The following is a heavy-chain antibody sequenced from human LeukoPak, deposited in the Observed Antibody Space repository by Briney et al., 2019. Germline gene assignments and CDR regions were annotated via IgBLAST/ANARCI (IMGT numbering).Heavy chain of an antibody. CDR3: ARDPYSGSYGSYYYYYMDV. CDR2: IIPIFGTA. J-gene: IGHJ6*03. D-gene: IGHD1-26*01. CDR1: GGTFSSYA. V-gene: IGHV1-69*06. Sequence: ASVKVSCKASGGTFSSYAISWVRQAPGQGLEWMGGIIPIFGTANYAQKFQGRVTITADKSTSTAYMELSSLRSEDTAVYYCARDPYSGSYGSYYYYYMDVWGKGTTVTVSS.